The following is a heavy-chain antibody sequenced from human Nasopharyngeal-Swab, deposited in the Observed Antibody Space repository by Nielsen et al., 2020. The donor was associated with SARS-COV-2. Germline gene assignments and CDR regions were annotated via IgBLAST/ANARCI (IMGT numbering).Heavy chain of an antibody. D-gene: IGHD1-7*01. Sequence: GESLKISCTASGFTFSTYSMNWVRQAPGKGLEWVSSISGTSTYIYYADSVKGRFTVSRDNARNSLYLQMNSLRAEDTAVYYCATNWDYRFDYWGQGTLVTVSS. CDR1: GFTFSTYS. CDR2: ISGTSTYI. CDR3: ATNWDYRFDY. J-gene: IGHJ4*02. V-gene: IGHV3-21*01.